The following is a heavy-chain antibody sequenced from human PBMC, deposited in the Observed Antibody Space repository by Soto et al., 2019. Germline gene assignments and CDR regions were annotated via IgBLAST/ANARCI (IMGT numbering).Heavy chain of an antibody. Sequence: QVQLVESGGGVVQPGRSLRLSCAASGFTFSSYGMHWVRQAPGKGLEWVAVISSDGSNKYYADSVKGRFTISRDNSKNTLYLQMNSLRAEDTGVYYCAKSAVAGYYYYYGIDVWGQGTTVTVSS. V-gene: IGHV3-30*18. CDR2: ISSDGSNK. J-gene: IGHJ6*02. D-gene: IGHD6-19*01. CDR1: GFTFSSYG. CDR3: AKSAVAGYYYYYGIDV.